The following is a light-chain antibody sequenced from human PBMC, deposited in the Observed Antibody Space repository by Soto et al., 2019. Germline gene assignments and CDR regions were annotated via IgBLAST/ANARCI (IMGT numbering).Light chain of an antibody. V-gene: IGKV1-5*03. Sequence: DIQMTQSPSTLSPSVGDRVTITCRASQSINSWLAWYQQKPGKAPRLLIYRASSLEGGVPSRFSGSGSGAEFTLTISSLQPDDFAAYYCQHYDSYSGTFGPGTKVEIK. J-gene: IGKJ3*01. CDR3: QHYDSYSGT. CDR2: RAS. CDR1: QSINSW.